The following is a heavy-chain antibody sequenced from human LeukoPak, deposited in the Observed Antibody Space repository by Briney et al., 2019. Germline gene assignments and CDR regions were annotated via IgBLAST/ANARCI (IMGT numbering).Heavy chain of an antibody. CDR3: AKRGAEVGATVAPGDY. J-gene: IGHJ4*02. D-gene: IGHD1-26*01. Sequence: GGSLRLSRAASRFTFSSYAMSWVRQAPGEGLEWVSALSDSGGSTYYADSVKGRFTISRDNSKNTLYLQMNSLRAEDTAVYYCAKRGAEVGATVAPGDYWGQGTLVTVSS. CDR1: RFTFSSYA. CDR2: LSDSGGST. V-gene: IGHV3-23*01.